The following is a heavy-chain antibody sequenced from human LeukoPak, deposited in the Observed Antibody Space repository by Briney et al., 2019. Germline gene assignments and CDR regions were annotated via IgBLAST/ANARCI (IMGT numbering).Heavy chain of an antibody. V-gene: IGHV3-30*02. CDR3: AKDGAYYYDSSGPSLWYFDY. J-gene: IGHJ4*02. CDR2: IRYDGSNK. CDR1: GFTFSSYG. D-gene: IGHD3-22*01. Sequence: KPGGSLRLSCAASGFTFSSYGMHWVRQAPGKGLEWVAFIRYDGSNKYYADSVKGRFTISRDNSKNTLYLQMNSLRAEDTAVYYCAKDGAYYYDSSGPSLWYFDYWGQGTLVTVSS.